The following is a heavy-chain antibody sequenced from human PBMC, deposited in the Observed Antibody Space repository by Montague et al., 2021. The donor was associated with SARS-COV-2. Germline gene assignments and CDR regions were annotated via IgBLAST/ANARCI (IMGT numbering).Heavy chain of an antibody. CDR1: GGSISSYY. J-gene: IGHJ3*02. CDR3: ARDGYYDNSGYYVRDAFDI. V-gene: IGHV4-59*01. Sequence: TLSLTCTVSGGSISSYYWSWIRQPPGKGLEWIGYIYYSGSTNXNPSLKSRVTISVDTSKNQFSLKLRSVTAADTAVYYCARDGYYDNSGYYVRDAFDIWGQGTMVTVSS. D-gene: IGHD3-22*01. CDR2: IYYSGST.